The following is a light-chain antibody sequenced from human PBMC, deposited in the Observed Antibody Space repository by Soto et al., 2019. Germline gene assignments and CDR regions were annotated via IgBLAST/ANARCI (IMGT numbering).Light chain of an antibody. CDR2: GAS. CDR1: QSVSSSY. V-gene: IGKV3-20*01. J-gene: IGKJ1*01. CDR3: QHYGNSKWT. Sequence: EIVFTQSPGTLSLSPGERATLSCRASQSVSSSYLAWYQRKPGQAPRPLIYGASNRATGIRDRFSGSGSGTDFTLTISRLESEDFAVYYCQHYGNSKWTFGQGNKVDIK.